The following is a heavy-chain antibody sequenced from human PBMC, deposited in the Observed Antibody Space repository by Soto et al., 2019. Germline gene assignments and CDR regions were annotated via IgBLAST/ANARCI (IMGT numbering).Heavy chain of an antibody. CDR2: IYYSGST. CDR1: GGSISSGDYY. V-gene: IGHV4-30-4*01. Sequence: LSLTCTVSGGSISSGDYYWSWIRQPPGKGLEWIGYIYYSGSTYYNPSLKSRVTISVDTSKNQFSLKLSSVTAADTAVYYCARGDYEYNWFDPWGQGTLVTVSS. D-gene: IGHD3-22*01. J-gene: IGHJ5*02. CDR3: ARGDYEYNWFDP.